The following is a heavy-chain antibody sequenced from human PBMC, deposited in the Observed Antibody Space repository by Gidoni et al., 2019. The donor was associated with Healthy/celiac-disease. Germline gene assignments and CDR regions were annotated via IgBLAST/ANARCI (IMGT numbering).Heavy chain of an antibody. CDR2: ISAYKGNT. CDR1: GYTFTSYG. V-gene: IGHV1-18*01. J-gene: IGHJ3*02. Sequence: QVQLVQSGAEVKKPGASVKVSCKASGYTFTSYGISWVRQAPGQGLEWMGWISAYKGNTNYAQKLQGRVTMTTDTSTSTAYMELRSLRSDDTAVYYCAGAKYYYGSGTPEADAFDIWGQGTMVTVSS. D-gene: IGHD3-10*01. CDR3: AGAKYYYGSGTPEADAFDI.